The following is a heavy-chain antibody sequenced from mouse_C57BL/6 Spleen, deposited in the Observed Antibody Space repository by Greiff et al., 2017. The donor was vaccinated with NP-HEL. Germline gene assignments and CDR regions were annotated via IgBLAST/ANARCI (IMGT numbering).Heavy chain of an antibody. Sequence: VQLQQSGPELVKPGASVKISCKASGYSFTDYNMNWVKQSNGKSLEWIGVINPNYGTTSYNQKFKGKATLTVDQSSSTAYIQLNSLTSEDSAVYYCARWYYGSSYLYAMDYWGQGTSVTVSS. J-gene: IGHJ4*01. CDR3: ARWYYGSSYLYAMDY. CDR2: INPNYGTT. D-gene: IGHD1-1*01. CDR1: GYSFTDYN. V-gene: IGHV1-39*01.